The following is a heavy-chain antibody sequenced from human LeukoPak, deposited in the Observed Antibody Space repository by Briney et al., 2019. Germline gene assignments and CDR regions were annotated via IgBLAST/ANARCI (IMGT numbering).Heavy chain of an antibody. CDR1: GFTFSSYA. Sequence: GGSLRLSCAASGFTFSSYAMHWVRQAPGKGLEWVAVISYDGSNKYYADSVKGRFTISRDNSKNTLYLQMNSLRAEDTAVYYCAKDRGRANYYGSGSWGQGTLVTVSS. J-gene: IGHJ4*02. V-gene: IGHV3-30*04. D-gene: IGHD3-10*01. CDR2: ISYDGSNK. CDR3: AKDRGRANYYGSGS.